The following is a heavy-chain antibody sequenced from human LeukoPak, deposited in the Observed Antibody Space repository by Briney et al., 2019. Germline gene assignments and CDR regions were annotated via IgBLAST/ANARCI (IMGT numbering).Heavy chain of an antibody. D-gene: IGHD3-22*01. CDR1: GGSVSSGDYY. V-gene: IGHV4-30-4*01. Sequence: SETLSLTCTVSGGSVSSGDYYWSWIRQPPGKGLEWIGYMYYSGSTYYNPSLKSRATISVDTSKNQFSLKLSSVTAADTAVYYCARPYYYDSRIDPWGQGTLVTVSS. J-gene: IGHJ5*02. CDR3: ARPYYYDSRIDP. CDR2: MYYSGST.